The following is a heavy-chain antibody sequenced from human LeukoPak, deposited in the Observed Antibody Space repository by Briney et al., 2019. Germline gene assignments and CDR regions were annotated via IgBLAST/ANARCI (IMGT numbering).Heavy chain of an antibody. CDR2: ISGDGSST. V-gene: IGHV3-74*01. CDR3: ARGGGSGWY. D-gene: IGHD6-19*01. J-gene: IGHJ4*02. Sequence: GGSLRLSCAASGFTFSSYWMPWVRQVPGKGLVWVSRISGDGSSTNYADSVKGRFTISRDNAKNTLYLQMNSLRAEDTAVYYCARGGGSGWYWGQGTLVTVSS. CDR1: GFTFSSYW.